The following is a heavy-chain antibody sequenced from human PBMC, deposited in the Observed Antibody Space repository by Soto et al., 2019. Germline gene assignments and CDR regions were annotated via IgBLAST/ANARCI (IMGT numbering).Heavy chain of an antibody. J-gene: IGHJ4*02. V-gene: IGHV1-69*08. D-gene: IGHD3-10*01. Sequence: QVQLVQSGAEVKKPGSSVKVSCKASGGTFSSYTISWVRQAPGQGLEWMGRIIPILGIANYAQKFQGRVTITADKSTSTAYMELSSLRSEDTAVYYCARDWGSGMDHPDYWGQGTLVTVSS. CDR1: GGTFSSYT. CDR3: ARDWGSGMDHPDY. CDR2: IIPILGIA.